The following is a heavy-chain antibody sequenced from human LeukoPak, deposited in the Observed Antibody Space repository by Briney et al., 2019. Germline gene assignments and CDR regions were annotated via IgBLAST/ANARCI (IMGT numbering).Heavy chain of an antibody. Sequence: GGSLRLSCTVSGFTLSSYEMSWIRQAPGKGLEWVSAISGSGGSTYYADSVKGRFTISRDNSKNTLYLQINSLRAEDTAVYYCAKGGSVRGVTIYYWGQGTLVTVSS. D-gene: IGHD3-10*01. CDR3: AKGGSVRGVTIYY. CDR2: ISGSGGST. V-gene: IGHV3-23*01. J-gene: IGHJ4*02. CDR1: GFTLSSYE.